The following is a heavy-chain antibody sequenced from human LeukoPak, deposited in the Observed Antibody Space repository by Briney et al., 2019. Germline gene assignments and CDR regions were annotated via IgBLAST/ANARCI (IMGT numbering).Heavy chain of an antibody. CDR3: ARDRGPSAATPYYFGY. J-gene: IGHJ4*02. CDR1: GGFISTGNYY. Sequence: SQTLSLTCIVSGGFISTGNYYWSWIRQPAGKGLEWIGRIYTTGSTNYNPSLKSRVTISVDTSKNQFSLNLSSVTAADTAVYYCARDRGPSAATPYYFGYWGQGTLVTVSS. V-gene: IGHV4-61*02. D-gene: IGHD6-13*01. CDR2: IYTTGST.